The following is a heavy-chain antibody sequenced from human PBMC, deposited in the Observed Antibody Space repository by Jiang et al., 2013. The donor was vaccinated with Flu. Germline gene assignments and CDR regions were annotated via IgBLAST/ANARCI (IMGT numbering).Heavy chain of an antibody. CDR2: ISPGDGGT. Sequence: KASGYTFISNYIHWVRLAPGQGLEWMGVISPGDGGTNYAQKFQGRVTMTTDTSTNTAYMELRSLRSDDTAVYYCARDTIAVRPGWFDPWGQGTLVTVLL. J-gene: IGHJ5*02. CDR3: ARDTIAVRPGWFDP. CDR1: GYTFISNY. D-gene: IGHD6-6*01. V-gene: IGHV1-46*01.